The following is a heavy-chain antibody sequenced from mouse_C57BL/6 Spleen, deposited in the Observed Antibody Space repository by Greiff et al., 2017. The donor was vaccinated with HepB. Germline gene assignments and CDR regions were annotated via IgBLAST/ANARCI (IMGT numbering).Heavy chain of an antibody. D-gene: IGHD2-1*01. V-gene: IGHV1-61*01. CDR3: AREEGLLPFAY. CDR2: IYPSDSET. J-gene: IGHJ3*01. Sequence: VQLQQPGAELVRPGSSVKLSCKASGYTFTSYWMDWVKQRPGQGLEWIGNIYPSDSETHYNQKFKDKATLTVDKSSSTAYMQLSSLTSEDSAVYYCAREEGLLPFAYWGQGTLVTVSA. CDR1: GYTFTSYW.